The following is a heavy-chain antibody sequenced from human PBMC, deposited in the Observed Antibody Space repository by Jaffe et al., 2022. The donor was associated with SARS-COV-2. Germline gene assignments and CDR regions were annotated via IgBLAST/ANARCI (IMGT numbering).Heavy chain of an antibody. D-gene: IGHD2-15*01. CDR2: ISSKGDNT. CDR3: AVPIQFCSSGGCFSWFYGMEV. CDR1: GLTFSRYA. J-gene: IGHJ6*02. V-gene: IGHV3-64D*09. Sequence: EVQVAESGGGLVQSGGSLRLSCSASGLTFSRYAVHWVRQAPGKGLEYVSSISSKGDNTYHTDSMKGRLSISRDNSKNTVYLQMTSLTYEDTAVYYCAVPIQFCSSGGCFSWFYGMEVWGRGTTVTVSS.